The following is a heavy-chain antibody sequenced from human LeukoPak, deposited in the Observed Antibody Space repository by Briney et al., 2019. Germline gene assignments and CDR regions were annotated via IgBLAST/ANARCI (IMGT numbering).Heavy chain of an antibody. V-gene: IGHV1-69*13. D-gene: IGHD3-10*01. CDR1: GGTFSSYA. Sequence: ASVKVSCKASGGTFSSYAISWVRQAPGQGLEWMGGIIPIFGTANYAQKFQGRVTITADESTSTAYMELSSLRSEDTAVYYCARVARLLWFGELQYYFDYWGQGTLVTVSS. CDR2: IIPIFGTA. J-gene: IGHJ4*02. CDR3: ARVARLLWFGELQYYFDY.